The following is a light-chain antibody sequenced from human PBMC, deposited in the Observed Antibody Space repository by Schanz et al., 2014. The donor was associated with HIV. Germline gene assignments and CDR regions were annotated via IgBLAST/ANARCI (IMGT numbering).Light chain of an antibody. CDR1: QSLDKW. Sequence: DIQMTQSPSTLSASVGDRVTITCRASQSLDKWLAWYQQKPGQAPKLLIYQTSYLESGVPSRFSGIESGTEFTLTIASLQPDDFATYFCLHYNDFTSTFGQGTKLEIK. V-gene: IGKV1-5*03. J-gene: IGKJ2*01. CDR2: QTS. CDR3: LHYNDFTST.